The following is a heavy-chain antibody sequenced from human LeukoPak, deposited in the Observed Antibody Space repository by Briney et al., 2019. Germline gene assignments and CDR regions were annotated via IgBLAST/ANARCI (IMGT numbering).Heavy chain of an antibody. CDR3: ARDVTMFHYYYGMDV. Sequence: PSETLSLTCAVSGGSISISSSNWWSWIRQPPGKGLEWIGYIYYSGSTNYNPSLKSRVTISVDTSKNQFSLKLSSVTAADTAVYYCARDVTMFHYYYGMDVWGQGTTVTVSS. D-gene: IGHD3-10*02. CDR2: IYYSGST. V-gene: IGHV4-61*01. CDR1: GGSISISSSNW. J-gene: IGHJ6*02.